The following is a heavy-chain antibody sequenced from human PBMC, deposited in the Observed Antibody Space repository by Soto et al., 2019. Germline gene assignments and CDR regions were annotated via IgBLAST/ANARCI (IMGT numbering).Heavy chain of an antibody. D-gene: IGHD3-10*01. J-gene: IGHJ2*01. CDR1: GGSFSGYY. V-gene: IGHV4-34*01. Sequence: SETLSLTCAVYGGSFSGYYWSWIRQPPGKGLEWIGEINHSGSTNYNPSLKSRVTISVDTSKNQFSLKLSSVTAADTAVYYCARSLGNGSGSYYNHYWYCDLWGRGTLVTVSS. CDR3: ARSLGNGSGSYYNHYWYCDL. CDR2: INHSGST.